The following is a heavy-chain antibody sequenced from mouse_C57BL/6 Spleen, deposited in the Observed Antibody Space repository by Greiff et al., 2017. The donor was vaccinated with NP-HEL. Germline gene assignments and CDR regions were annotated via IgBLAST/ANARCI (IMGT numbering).Heavy chain of an antibody. J-gene: IGHJ1*03. CDR3: AENYYGSSYWYFDV. Sequence: VQLQQSGAELVKPGASVKMSCKASGYTFTSYWITWVKQRPGQGLEWIGDIYPGSGSTNYNEKFKSKATLTVDTSSSTAYMQLSSLTSEDSAVYYCAENYYGSSYWYFDVWGTGTTVTVSS. V-gene: IGHV1-55*01. CDR2: IYPGSGST. CDR1: GYTFTSYW. D-gene: IGHD1-1*01.